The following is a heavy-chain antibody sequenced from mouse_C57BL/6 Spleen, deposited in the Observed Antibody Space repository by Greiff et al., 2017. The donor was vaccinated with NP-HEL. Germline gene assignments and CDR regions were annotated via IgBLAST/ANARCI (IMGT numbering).Heavy chain of an antibody. CDR3: QFITTVVAPPYFDY. CDR2: IDPETGGT. CDR1: GYTFTDYE. J-gene: IGHJ2*01. V-gene: IGHV1-15*01. D-gene: IGHD1-1*01. Sequence: VQLQQSGAELVRPGASVTLSCKASGYTFTDYEMHWVKQTPVHGLEWIGAIDPETGGTAYNQKFKGKAILTADKSSSTAYMELRSLTSEDSAVYYCQFITTVVAPPYFDYWGQGTTLTVSS.